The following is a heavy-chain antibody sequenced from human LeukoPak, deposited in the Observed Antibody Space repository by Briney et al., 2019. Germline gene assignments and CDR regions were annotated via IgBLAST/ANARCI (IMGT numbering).Heavy chain of an antibody. CDR3: ATQLWGSYRSTGFGY. D-gene: IGHD3-16*02. Sequence: GGSLRLSCAASGFTFSSYAMSWVRQAPGKGLEWVSAISGSGGSTYYADSVKGRFTISRDNSKNTLYLQMNSLRAEDTAVYYCATQLWGSYRSTGFGYWGQGTLVTVSS. CDR1: GFTFSSYA. CDR2: ISGSGGST. J-gene: IGHJ4*02. V-gene: IGHV3-23*01.